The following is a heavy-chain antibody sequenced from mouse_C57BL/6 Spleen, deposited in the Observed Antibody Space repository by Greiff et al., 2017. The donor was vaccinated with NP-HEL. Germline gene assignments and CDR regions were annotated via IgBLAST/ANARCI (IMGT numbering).Heavy chain of an antibody. J-gene: IGHJ2*01. CDR1: GFTIKNTY. Sequence: VQLQQSVAELVRPGASVKLSCTASGFTIKNTYMHWVKQRPEQGLEWIGRIDPANGNTKYAPKFQGKATITADTTSNTAYLQLSSLTSEDTAIYYGARGGYYGRSYWFDYWGQGTTLTVSS. CDR3: ARGGYYGRSYWFDY. V-gene: IGHV14-3*01. CDR2: IDPANGNT. D-gene: IGHD1-1*01.